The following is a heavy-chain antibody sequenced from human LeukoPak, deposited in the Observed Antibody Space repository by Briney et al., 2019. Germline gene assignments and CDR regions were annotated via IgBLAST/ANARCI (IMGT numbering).Heavy chain of an antibody. CDR2: IYAGDSGT. Sequence: GESLKISCKASGYSFTNYWIAWVRQMPGKGLEWMGIIYAGDSGTRYSPSFQGQVTISVDKSITTAYLQWSSLKASDTAMFYCARRAGYNSGPFDYWGQGTLVTVSS. D-gene: IGHD6-19*01. J-gene: IGHJ4*02. CDR1: GYSFTNYW. V-gene: IGHV5-51*01. CDR3: ARRAGYNSGPFDY.